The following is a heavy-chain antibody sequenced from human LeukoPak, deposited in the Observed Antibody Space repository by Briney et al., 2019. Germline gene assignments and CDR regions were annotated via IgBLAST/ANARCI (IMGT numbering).Heavy chain of an antibody. CDR2: IYYSGST. D-gene: IGHD6-19*01. CDR3: ARANIGNSLIAVAGRRAFDI. V-gene: IGHV4-59*12. CDR1: GGSISSYY. J-gene: IGHJ3*02. Sequence: PSETLSLTCTVSGGSISSYYWSWIRQPPGKGLEWIGYIYYSGSTYYNPSLKSRVTISVDTSKNQFSLKLSSVTAADTAVYYCARANIGNSLIAVAGRRAFDIWGQGTMVTVSS.